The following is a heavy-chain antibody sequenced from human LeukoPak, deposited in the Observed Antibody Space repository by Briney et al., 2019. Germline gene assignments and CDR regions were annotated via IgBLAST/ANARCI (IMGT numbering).Heavy chain of an antibody. D-gene: IGHD3-3*01. J-gene: IGHJ6*02. CDR3: ARGKDFWSGYRYYYYYYGMDV. V-gene: IGHV3-48*03. CDR2: ISSSGSTI. Sequence: PGGSLRLSCAASGFTFSSYEMNWVRQAPGKGLEWVSYISSSGSTIYYADSVKGRFTISRDNAKNSLCLQMNCLRAEDTAVYYCARGKDFWSGYRYYYYYYGMDVWGQGTTVTVSS. CDR1: GFTFSSYE.